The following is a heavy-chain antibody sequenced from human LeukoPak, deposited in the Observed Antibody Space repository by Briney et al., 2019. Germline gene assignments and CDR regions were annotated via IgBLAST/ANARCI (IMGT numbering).Heavy chain of an antibody. CDR3: AREDYGDYDFPYYYYMDV. Sequence: SETLSLTCTVSGGSISSGSYYWSWIRQPAGKGLEWIGRIYTSGSTNYNPSLKSRVTISVDTSKNQFSLKLSSVTAADTAVYYCAREDYGDYDFPYYYYMDVWGKGTTVTVSS. CDR1: GGSISSGSYY. D-gene: IGHD4-17*01. CDR2: IYTSGST. J-gene: IGHJ6*03. V-gene: IGHV4-61*02.